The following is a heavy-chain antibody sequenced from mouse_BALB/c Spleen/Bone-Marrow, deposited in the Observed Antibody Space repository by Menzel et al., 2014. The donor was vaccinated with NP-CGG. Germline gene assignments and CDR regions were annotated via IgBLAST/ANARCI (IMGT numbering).Heavy chain of an antibody. CDR2: ITYDGSN. D-gene: IGHD4-1*01. J-gene: IGHJ1*01. CDR1: GFSITSGYY. Sequence: EVQLQQSGPGLVKPSQSLSLTCSVTGFSITSGYYWNWIRQFPGNKLGWMDYITYDGSNNYNPSLKNRLSITRDTSKNQFFLKLNSVTPEDTATYYCARGTGTYFDVWGAGTSVTVSS. CDR3: ARGTGTYFDV. V-gene: IGHV3-6*02.